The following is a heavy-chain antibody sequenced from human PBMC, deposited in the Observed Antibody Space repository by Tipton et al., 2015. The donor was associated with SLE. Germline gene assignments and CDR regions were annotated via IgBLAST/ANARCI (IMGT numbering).Heavy chain of an antibody. CDR2: INPGGGRA. D-gene: IGHD3-3*01. CDR1: GYTFSSNY. V-gene: IGHV1-46*01. Sequence: QVQLVQSGAEVKKPGASVKISCKTAGYTFSSNYIHWVRQAPGQGLEWMGIINPGGGRATYSQKFQGRVSMSRDTSTSTVYMELSSLRSEDSALYYCARGGIFGVFALDFWGQGTLVTVSS. J-gene: IGHJ4*02. CDR3: ARGGIFGVFALDF.